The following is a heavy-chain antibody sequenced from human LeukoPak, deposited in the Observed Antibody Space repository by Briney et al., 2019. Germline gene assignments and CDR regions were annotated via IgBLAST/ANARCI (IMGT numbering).Heavy chain of an antibody. CDR1: GFTFSNAW. Sequence: PGGSLRLSCAVSGFTFSNAWMNWVRQAPGKGLEWGGRIKSKTDGGTTDYAAPVKGRFTSSRDDSKNTLYLQMNSLKTEDTAVYYCTADYYDSSGYYNDYWGQGTLVTVSS. CDR3: TADYYDSSGYYNDY. J-gene: IGHJ4*02. D-gene: IGHD3-22*01. CDR2: IKSKTDGGTT. V-gene: IGHV3-15*07.